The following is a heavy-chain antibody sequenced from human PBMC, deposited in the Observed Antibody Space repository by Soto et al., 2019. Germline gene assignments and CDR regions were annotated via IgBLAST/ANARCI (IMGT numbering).Heavy chain of an antibody. V-gene: IGHV1-3*01. CDR3: ARDLVYYGSGRFYYYYYGMDV. Sequence: ASVKVSCKASEYTFTNYAMHWVRQAPGQRLEWMGWINAGNGNTKYSQKFQGRVTITRDTSASTAYMELSSLRSEDTAVYYCARDLVYYGSGRFYYYYYGMDVWGQGTTVTVSS. CDR2: INAGNGNT. J-gene: IGHJ6*02. CDR1: EYTFTNYA. D-gene: IGHD3-10*01.